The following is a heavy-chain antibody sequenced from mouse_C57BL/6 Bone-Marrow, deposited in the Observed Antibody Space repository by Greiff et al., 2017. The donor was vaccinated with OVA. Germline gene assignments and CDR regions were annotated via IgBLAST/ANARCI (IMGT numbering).Heavy chain of an antibody. CDR2: IDPKSGGT. V-gene: IGHV1-72*01. CDR3: ARGEFFYAMDY. J-gene: IGHJ4*01. Sequence: QVQLKQSGAELVKPAESVGGGWKASGYFIPPSVMHWVKQSPGRGLEWIGRIDPKSGGTKYNEKFKSKATLTVDKPSSTAYMQLSNLTSEDSAVYYCARGEFFYAMDYWGQGTSVTVSS. CDR1: GYFIPPSV.